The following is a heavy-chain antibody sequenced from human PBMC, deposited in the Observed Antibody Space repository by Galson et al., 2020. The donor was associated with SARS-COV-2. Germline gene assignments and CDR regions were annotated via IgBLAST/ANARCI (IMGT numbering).Heavy chain of an antibody. J-gene: IGHJ6*02. D-gene: IGHD5-18*01. Sequence: ETSETLSLTCTVSGGSISSSSYYWGWIRQPPGKGLEWTGSIYYSGSTYYNPSLKSRVTISVDTSKNQFSLKLSSVTAADTAVYYCARHPLRVATAMVTGFGYYYGMDVWGQWTTVTVSS. CDR2: IYYSGST. V-gene: IGHV4-39*01. CDR1: GGSISSSSYY. CDR3: ARHPLRVATAMVTGFGYYYGMDV.